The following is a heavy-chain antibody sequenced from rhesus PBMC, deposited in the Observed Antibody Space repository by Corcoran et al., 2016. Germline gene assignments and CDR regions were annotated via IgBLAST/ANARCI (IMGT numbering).Heavy chain of an antibody. D-gene: IGHD3-16*01. CDR1: GASISSNY. CDR2: IYGSGGST. J-gene: IGHJ5-2*02. V-gene: IGHV4S2*01. Sequence: QVQLQESGPGLVQPSETLPLTCAVSGASISSNYWSWIRQAPGTGLEWIGRIYGSGGSTDYNPSLKRRVTISIDTSKNQFSLKLSSVTAADTAVYYCARVLNSLDVWGRGVLVTVSS. CDR3: ARVLNSLDV.